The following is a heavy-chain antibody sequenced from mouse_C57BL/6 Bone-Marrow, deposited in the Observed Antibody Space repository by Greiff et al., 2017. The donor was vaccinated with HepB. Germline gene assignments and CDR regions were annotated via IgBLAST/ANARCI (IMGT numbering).Heavy chain of an antibody. CDR3: ARGGVGPAWFAY. J-gene: IGHJ3*01. Sequence: QVQLQQPGAELVKPGASVKLSCKASGYTFTSYWMHWVKQRPGQGLEWIGMIHPNSGSTNYNEKFKSKATLTVDKSSSTAYMQLSSLTSEDSAVYYCARGGVGPAWFAYWGQGTLVTVSA. CDR1: GYTFTSYW. V-gene: IGHV1-64*01. D-gene: IGHD4-1*01. CDR2: IHPNSGST.